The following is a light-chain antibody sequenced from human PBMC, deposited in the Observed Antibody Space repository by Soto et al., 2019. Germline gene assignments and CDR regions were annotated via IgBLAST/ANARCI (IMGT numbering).Light chain of an antibody. J-gene: IGKJ1*01. CDR1: QGIRHD. Sequence: AIQMTQSPSSLSASVGDRVTITCRASQGIRHDLGWFQQKPGTAPKLLISAASSLQSEVPSRFSGSGSGTDFTLTISSLQPEDVATYYCLQDYNYPWTFGQGTKVEMK. V-gene: IGKV1-6*01. CDR3: LQDYNYPWT. CDR2: AAS.